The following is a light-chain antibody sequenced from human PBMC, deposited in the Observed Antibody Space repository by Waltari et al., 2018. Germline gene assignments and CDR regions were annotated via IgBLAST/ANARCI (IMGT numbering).Light chain of an antibody. CDR2: DVN. Sequence: QSALAQPRSVSGSPGQSVTISCAGTSRSFGRYYYVSWYQHHPGQAPKVLIYDVNTRPSGVPDRFSGSKSGNTASLTISGLQAEDEADYYCCSYAGSPYVFGTGTKVTVL. V-gene: IGLV2-11*01. CDR1: SRSFGRYYY. J-gene: IGLJ1*01. CDR3: CSYAGSPYV.